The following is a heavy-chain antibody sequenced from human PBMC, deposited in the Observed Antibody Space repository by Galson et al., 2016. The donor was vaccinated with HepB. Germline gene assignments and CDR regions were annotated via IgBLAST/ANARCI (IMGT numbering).Heavy chain of an antibody. CDR1: GYNFTNYG. V-gene: IGHV1-18*01. J-gene: IGHJ5*02. D-gene: IGHD2/OR15-2a*01. CDR2: ISAYYGYT. Sequence: SCKASGYNFTNYGISCVRQAPGQGLEWMGWISAYYGYTSYAQKFQDRVTMTTDTSTSTAYMELRSLTSDDTAVYYCVRDHLLKSARVNWFDPWGQGTLVTVSS. CDR3: VRDHLLKSARVNWFDP.